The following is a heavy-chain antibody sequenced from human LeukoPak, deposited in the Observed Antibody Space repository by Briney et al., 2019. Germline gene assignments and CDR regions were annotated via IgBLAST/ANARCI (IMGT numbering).Heavy chain of an antibody. CDR3: ARDRSVLAVAGRGVDY. V-gene: IGHV1-18*01. J-gene: IGHJ4*02. D-gene: IGHD6-19*01. CDR1: GYTFTSYG. CDR2: ISAYNGNT. Sequence: ASVKVSCKASGYTFTSYGISWVRQAPGQGLEWMGWISAYNGNTNYAQKLQGRATMTTDTSTSTAYMELGSLRSDDTVVYYCARDRSVLAVAGRGVDYWGQGTLVTVSS.